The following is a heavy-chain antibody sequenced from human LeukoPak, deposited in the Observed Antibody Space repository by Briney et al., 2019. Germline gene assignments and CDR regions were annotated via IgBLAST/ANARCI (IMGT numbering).Heavy chain of an antibody. CDR1: GYTFTGYY. CDR2: INPNSGGT. CDR3: ARDQVKSGRTSQGAFDI. J-gene: IGHJ3*02. V-gene: IGHV1-2*02. D-gene: IGHD3-10*01. Sequence: GASVKVSCKASGYTFTGYYMHWVRQAPGQGLEWMGWINPNSGGTNYAQKFQGRVTMTRDTSISTAYMELSRLRSDDTAVYYCARDQVKSGRTSQGAFDIWGQGTMVTVSS.